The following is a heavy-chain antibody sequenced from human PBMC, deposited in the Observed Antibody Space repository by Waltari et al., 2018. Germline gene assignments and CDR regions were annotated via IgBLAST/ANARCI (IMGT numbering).Heavy chain of an antibody. CDR3: AHSIYDFWSAHMGGIFQH. V-gene: IGHV2-5*01. CDR1: GFSLSTSGLG. D-gene: IGHD3-3*01. J-gene: IGHJ1*01. Sequence: QITLKESGPTLVKPTQTLTLTCTFPGFSLSTSGLGLGWIRPPPGTALEWLALIYWNYDKRYSPSLKSRLTITKDTSKNQVVLTMTNMDPVDTATYYCAHSIYDFWSAHMGGIFQHWGQGTLVTVSS. CDR2: IYWNYDK.